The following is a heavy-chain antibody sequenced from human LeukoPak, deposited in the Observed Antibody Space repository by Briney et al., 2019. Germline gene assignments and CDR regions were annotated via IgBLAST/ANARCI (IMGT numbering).Heavy chain of an antibody. Sequence: GGSLRLSCAASGFTFSSYGMHWVRQAPGKGLEWVSSISSSSSYIYYADSVKGRFTISRDNAKNSLYLQMNSLRAEDTAVYYCARDVSDTPWNFYYYYYMDVWGKGTTVTISS. D-gene: IGHD1-7*01. CDR2: ISSSSSYI. CDR3: ARDVSDTPWNFYYYYYMDV. CDR1: GFTFSSYG. V-gene: IGHV3-21*01. J-gene: IGHJ6*03.